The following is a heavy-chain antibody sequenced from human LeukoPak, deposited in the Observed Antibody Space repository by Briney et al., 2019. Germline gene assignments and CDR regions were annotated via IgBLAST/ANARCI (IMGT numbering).Heavy chain of an antibody. CDR2: ISWNSGSI. Sequence: GRSLRLSCAASGFTFDDYAMHWVRQAPGKGLEWVSGISWNSGSIGYADSVKGRFTISRDNAKNSLYLQMNSLRAEDTAVYYCARDGYGSDFDYWGQGTLVTVSS. D-gene: IGHD3-10*01. J-gene: IGHJ4*02. V-gene: IGHV3-9*01. CDR1: GFTFDDYA. CDR3: ARDGYGSDFDY.